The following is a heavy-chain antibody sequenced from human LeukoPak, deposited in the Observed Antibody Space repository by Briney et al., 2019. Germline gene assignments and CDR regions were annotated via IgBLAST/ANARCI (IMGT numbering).Heavy chain of an antibody. D-gene: IGHD3-16*01. CDR2: ISGSGGST. CDR3: AKGGPWMITFGGAPAAFDI. J-gene: IGHJ3*02. Sequence: GGSLRLSCAASGFTLSSYAMSWVRQAPGKGLEWVSAISGSGGSTYYADSVKGRFTISRDNPKNTLYLQMNSLRAEDTAVYYCAKGGPWMITFGGAPAAFDIWGQGTRVTVSS. V-gene: IGHV3-23*01. CDR1: GFTLSSYA.